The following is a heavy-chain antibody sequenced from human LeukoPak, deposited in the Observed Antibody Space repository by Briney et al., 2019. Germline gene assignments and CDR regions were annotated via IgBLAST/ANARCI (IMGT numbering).Heavy chain of an antibody. V-gene: IGHV1-69-2*01. Sequence: ASVKVSCKASGYTFTSYYMHWVQQAPGKGLEWMGLVDPEDGETIYAEKFQGRVTITADTSTDTAYMELSSLRSEDTAVYYCATVGYGDYHFDYWGQGTLVTVSS. CDR3: ATVGYGDYHFDY. CDR2: VDPEDGET. D-gene: IGHD4-17*01. CDR1: GYTFTSYY. J-gene: IGHJ4*02.